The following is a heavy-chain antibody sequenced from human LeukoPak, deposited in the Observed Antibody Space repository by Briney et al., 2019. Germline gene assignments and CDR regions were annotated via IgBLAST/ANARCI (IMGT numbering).Heavy chain of an antibody. V-gene: IGHV3-11*01. Sequence: KSGGSLRLSCAASGFTFTDYYMSWIRQAPEEGLEWVSYISSSGSTIYYADSVKGRFSISRDNAKNSLYLQMNSLRAEDTAVYYCARGGSNYGIVWFDPWGQGTLVTVSS. CDR3: ARGGSNYGIVWFDP. J-gene: IGHJ5*02. CDR2: ISSSGSTI. D-gene: IGHD4-11*01. CDR1: GFTFTDYY.